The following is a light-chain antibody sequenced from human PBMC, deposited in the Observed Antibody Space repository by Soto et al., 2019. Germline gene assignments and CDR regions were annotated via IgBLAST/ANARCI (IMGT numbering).Light chain of an antibody. CDR1: TSENF. Sequence: QSALTQTASVSGSPGQSITISCTGDTSENFVSWYQQHPGKIPKLLIYEVTYRPSGVSNRFSGSKSGNMASLTISGLQTDDEAHYYCSSSTGSTPLFGGGTKLTVL. J-gene: IGLJ2*01. CDR2: EVT. V-gene: IGLV2-14*01. CDR3: SSSTGSTPL.